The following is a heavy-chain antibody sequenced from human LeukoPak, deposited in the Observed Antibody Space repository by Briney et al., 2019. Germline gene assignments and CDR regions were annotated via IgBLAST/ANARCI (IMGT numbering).Heavy chain of an antibody. V-gene: IGHV4-61*02. D-gene: IGHD2-2*02. J-gene: IGHJ6*03. CDR2: IYTSGST. Sequence: SETLSLTCTVSGGSISSGSYYWSWIRQPAGKGLEWIGRIYTSGSTNYNPSLKSRVTISVDTSKNQFSLKLSSVTAADTAVYYCARGSRCSSTSCYSLHYYYYYMDVWGKGTTVTVSS. CDR1: GGSISSGSYY. CDR3: ARGSRCSSTSCYSLHYYYYYMDV.